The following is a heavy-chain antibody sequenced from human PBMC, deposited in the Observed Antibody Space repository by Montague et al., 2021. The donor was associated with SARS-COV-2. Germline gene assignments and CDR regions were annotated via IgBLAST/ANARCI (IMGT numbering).Heavy chain of an antibody. CDR2: IYYSGGT. J-gene: IGHJ3*02. D-gene: IGHD3-22*01. CDR1: GGSISSSSYY. CDR3: ARYYYDSSGYPEDDAFDI. Sequence: SETLSLNCTVSGGSISSSSYYWGWIRQPPGEGLEWIGSIYYSGGTYYNPSLKSRVTISVDTSKNQFSLKLSSVTAADTAVYYCARYYYDSSGYPEDDAFDIWGQGTMVTVSS. V-gene: IGHV4-39*01.